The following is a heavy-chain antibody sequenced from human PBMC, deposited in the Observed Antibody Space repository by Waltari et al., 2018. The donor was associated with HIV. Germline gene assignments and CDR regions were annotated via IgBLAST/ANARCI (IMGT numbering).Heavy chain of an antibody. Sequence: QVQLVQSGAEVKKPGASVRVSCKASGYTFSNYDINWVRQATGQGLEWMGWMNPNNGAADYAPHFQGRFTVSRDLATNTVSLHLSSLRPDDTAVYYCARGQFAGWLTPPQSLWGQGTLITVSS. CDR3: ARGQFAGWLTPPQSL. V-gene: IGHV1-8*01. J-gene: IGHJ4*02. D-gene: IGHD3-16*01. CDR1: GYTFSNYD. CDR2: MNPNNGAA.